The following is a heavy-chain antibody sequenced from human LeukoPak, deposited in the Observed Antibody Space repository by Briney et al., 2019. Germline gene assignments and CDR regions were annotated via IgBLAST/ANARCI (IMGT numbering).Heavy chain of an antibody. CDR2: ISYDGSKK. V-gene: IGHV3-30*04. Sequence: GGSLRLSCAASGFTFSSYAMHWVRQAPSKGLEWVAVISYDGSKKYSADSVKGRFTISRDNSKNTLYLQMNSLRAEDTAVYYCARGAGGYWGQGTLVTVSS. J-gene: IGHJ4*02. CDR1: GFTFSSYA. CDR3: ARGAGGY.